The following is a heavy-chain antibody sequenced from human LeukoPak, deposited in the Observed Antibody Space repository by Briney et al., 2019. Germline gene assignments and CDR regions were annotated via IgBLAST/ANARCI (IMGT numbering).Heavy chain of an antibody. CDR1: GFTFSSYA. J-gene: IGHJ3*02. CDR3: ARASQQLVSDAFDI. Sequence: PGRSLRLSCAASGFTFSSYAMLWVRQAPGKGLEWVAVISYDGSNKYYADSVKGRFTISRDNSKNTLYLQMNSLRAEDTAVYYCARASQQLVSDAFDIWGQGTMVTVSS. V-gene: IGHV3-30*04. CDR2: ISYDGSNK. D-gene: IGHD6-13*01.